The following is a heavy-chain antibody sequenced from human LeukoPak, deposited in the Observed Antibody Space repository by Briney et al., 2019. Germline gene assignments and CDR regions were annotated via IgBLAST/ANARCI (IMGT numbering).Heavy chain of an antibody. V-gene: IGHV1-24*01. CDR1: GYTLTELA. D-gene: IGHD6-13*01. J-gene: IGHJ4*02. CDR2: FDPEDGET. CDR3: EMEGSSSWYGHRDY. Sequence: ASVKVSCKVSGYTLTELAMHWVRQAPGKGLEWMGFFDPEDGETIYAQKFQGRVTMTRNTSISTAYMELSSLRSEDTAVYYCEMEGSSSWYGHRDYWGQGTLVTVSS.